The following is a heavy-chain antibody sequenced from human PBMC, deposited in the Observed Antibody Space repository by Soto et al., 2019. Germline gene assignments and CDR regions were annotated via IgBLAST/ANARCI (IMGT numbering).Heavy chain of an antibody. Sequence: EEQLLESGGGLVQPGGSLRLSCEASRFTFSIYAMNWVRQAPGKGLEWVSAISGDGGTTYYADSVKGRFTISRDSSKNTLFLQMNSLRVEDTAVYYCAKGWDESYFYYYMNVWGKGTTVTVSS. V-gene: IGHV3-23*01. D-gene: IGHD1-26*01. CDR1: RFTFSIYA. CDR2: ISGDGGTT. J-gene: IGHJ6*03. CDR3: AKGWDESYFYYYMNV.